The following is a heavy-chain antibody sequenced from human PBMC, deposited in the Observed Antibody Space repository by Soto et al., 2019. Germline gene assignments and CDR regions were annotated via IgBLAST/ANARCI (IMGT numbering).Heavy chain of an antibody. D-gene: IGHD6-13*01. J-gene: IGHJ2*01. CDR1: GFTFSSYA. V-gene: IGHV3-23*01. Sequence: EVQLLESGGGLVQPGGSLRLSCAASGFTFSSYAMSWVRQAPGKGLEWVSAISGSGGSTYYADSVQGRFTISRDNSKNTLYLQMNSLRAEDTALYYCAKDASSGMTSFDLWGRGTLVTVSS. CDR3: AKDASSGMTSFDL. CDR2: ISGSGGST.